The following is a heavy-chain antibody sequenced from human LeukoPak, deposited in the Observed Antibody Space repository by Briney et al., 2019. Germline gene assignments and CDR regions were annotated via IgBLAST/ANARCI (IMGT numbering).Heavy chain of an antibody. CDR1: GYSFTSHD. V-gene: IGHV1-18*01. Sequence: ASVKVSCKASGYSFTSHDISWVRQAPGHGLEWMGWISAYNGNTNYAQKLQGRVTMTTHTSTSTAYMALRSLRSDDTAVYYCAKMTGRYGMDVWGQGTTVTVSS. J-gene: IGHJ6*02. CDR2: ISAYNGNT. CDR3: AKMTGRYGMDV.